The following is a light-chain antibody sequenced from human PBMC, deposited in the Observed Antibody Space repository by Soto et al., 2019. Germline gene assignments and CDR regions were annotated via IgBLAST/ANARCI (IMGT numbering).Light chain of an antibody. CDR2: EVS. J-gene: IGLJ1*01. Sequence: QSVLTQPASVSGSPGQSITISCTGTSSDVGVYNYVSWYQQHPGRAPKLMISEVSNRPSGVSNRFSGSKSGNTAFLTISGLQAEDDVDYYCSSYTTNGTQVFGTGTKVTVL. CDR1: SSDVGVYNY. V-gene: IGLV2-14*01. CDR3: SSYTTNGTQV.